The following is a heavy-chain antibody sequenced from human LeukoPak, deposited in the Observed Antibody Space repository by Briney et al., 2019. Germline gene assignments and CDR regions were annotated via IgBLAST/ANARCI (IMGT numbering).Heavy chain of an antibody. D-gene: IGHD2-2*01. V-gene: IGHV1-2*02. Sequence: GASVKVSCKASGYTFTGYYMHWVRQAPGQGLEWMGWINPNSGGTNYAQKFQGRVTMTRDTSISTAYMELSRLRSDDTAAYYCARDRGIVVVPAGNWFDPWGQGTLVTVSS. CDR1: GYTFTGYY. CDR2: INPNSGGT. CDR3: ARDRGIVVVPAGNWFDP. J-gene: IGHJ5*02.